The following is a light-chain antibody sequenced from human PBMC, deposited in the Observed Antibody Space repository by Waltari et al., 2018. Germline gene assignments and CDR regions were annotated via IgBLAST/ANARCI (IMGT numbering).Light chain of an antibody. V-gene: IGKV1-17*03. CDR1: QGISTS. J-gene: IGKJ1*01. Sequence: DIQMTQSPSAMSASVGDRVTITCRASQGISTSFAWFQQKPGKVPKRLIYLASSLQSGVPSRFSGSGSRTEFTLSISSLQPEDFATYYCLQYNTYPWTFGQGTKVEIK. CDR3: LQYNTYPWT. CDR2: LAS.